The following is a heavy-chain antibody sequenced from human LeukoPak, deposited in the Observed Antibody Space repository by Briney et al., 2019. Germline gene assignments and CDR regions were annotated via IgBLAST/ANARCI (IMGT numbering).Heavy chain of an antibody. Sequence: ASVKVSCKVSGYTLTELSMHWVRQAPGKGLEWMGGFDPEDGETIYAQKFQGRVTMTEDTSTDTAYMELSSLRSEDTAVYYCATRAHIWFGELGPYWGQGTLVTVSS. CDR3: ATRAHIWFGELGPY. CDR1: GYTLTELS. V-gene: IGHV1-24*01. D-gene: IGHD3-10*01. J-gene: IGHJ4*02. CDR2: FDPEDGET.